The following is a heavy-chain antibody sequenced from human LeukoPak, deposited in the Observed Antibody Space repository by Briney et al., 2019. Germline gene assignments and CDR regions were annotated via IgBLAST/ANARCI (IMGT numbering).Heavy chain of an antibody. V-gene: IGHV3-48*01. CDR1: KFTFSTYN. Sequence: PGGSLRLSCTASKFTFSTYNLNWVRQAPGKGLEWISYISSGSNTIYYADSVKGRFTISRDNAKSSLYLQMNSLRAEDTAVYYCAKSGGYGLIDYWGQGTLVTVSS. CDR2: ISSGSNTI. J-gene: IGHJ4*01. CDR3: AKSGGYGLIDY. D-gene: IGHD6-25*01.